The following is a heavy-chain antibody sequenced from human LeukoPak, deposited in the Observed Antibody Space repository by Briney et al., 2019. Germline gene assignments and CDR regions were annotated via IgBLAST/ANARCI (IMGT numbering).Heavy chain of an antibody. V-gene: IGHV4-38-2*01. J-gene: IGHJ4*02. CDR1: GYSISSGYY. Sequence: SETLSLTCVVSGYSISSGYYWGWIRQPPGKGLEWIGSIYHSGSTYYNPSLKGRVTISVDTSKNQFSLKLSSVTAADTAVYHCARLGNCSGGTCYSVGFYFDYWGRGALVTVSS. D-gene: IGHD2-15*01. CDR2: IYHSGST. CDR3: ARLGNCSGGTCYSVGFYFDY.